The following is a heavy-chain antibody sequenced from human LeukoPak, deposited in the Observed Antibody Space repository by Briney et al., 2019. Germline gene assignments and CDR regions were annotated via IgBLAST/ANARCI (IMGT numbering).Heavy chain of an antibody. CDR1: GYTFTSYA. V-gene: IGHV1-3*01. CDR3: ARGAAADLDY. CDR2: INAGNGNT. Sequence: ASVKVSCKASGYTFTSYAMHWVRQAPGQRLEWMGWINAGNGNTKYSQKFQGRVTITRDTSASTAYMELSSLRSEDTAVYYCARGAAADLDYWGQGTLVTGSS. D-gene: IGHD6-13*01. J-gene: IGHJ4*02.